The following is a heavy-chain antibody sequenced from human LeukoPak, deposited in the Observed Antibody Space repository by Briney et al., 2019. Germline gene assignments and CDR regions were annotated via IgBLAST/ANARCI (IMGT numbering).Heavy chain of an antibody. CDR1: EFTFSNFA. CDR2: ISYDGSSD. D-gene: IGHD2-15*01. J-gene: IGHJ5*02. CDR3: ASGYCSGGRCYFGP. Sequence: PGGSLRLSCAASEFTFSNFAMNWVRQSPGKGLEWVALISYDGSSDYYADSVKGRFTISRDNSKNTLYLQMNSLRPEDTAMYYCASGYCSGGRCYFGPWGQGTPVTVSS. V-gene: IGHV3-30-3*01.